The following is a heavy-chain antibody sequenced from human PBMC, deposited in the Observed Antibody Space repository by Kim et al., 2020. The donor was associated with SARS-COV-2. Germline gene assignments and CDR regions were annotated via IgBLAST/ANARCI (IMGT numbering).Heavy chain of an antibody. V-gene: IGHV4-31*03. Sequence: SETLSLTCTVSGGSISSGGYYWSWIRQHPGKGLEWIGYIYYSGSTYYNPSLKSRVTISVDTSKNQFSLKLSSVTAADTAVYYCARAVCSGGSCYPERDYYYYGMDVWGQGTTVTVSS. CDR2: IYYSGST. J-gene: IGHJ6*02. D-gene: IGHD2-15*01. CDR1: GGSISSGGYY. CDR3: ARAVCSGGSCYPERDYYYYGMDV.